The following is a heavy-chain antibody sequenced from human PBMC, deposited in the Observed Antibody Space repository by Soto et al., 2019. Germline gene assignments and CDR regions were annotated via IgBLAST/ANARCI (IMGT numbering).Heavy chain of an antibody. CDR3: ARTADYVYFDY. CDR2: IYYSGST. Sequence: PSETLSLTCTVSGGSISSYYWSLIRQPPGKGLEWIGYIYYSGSTNYNPSLKSRVTISVDTSKNQFSLKLSFVTAADTAVYYCARTADYVYFDYWGQGTLVTVSS. V-gene: IGHV4-59*08. J-gene: IGHJ4*02. D-gene: IGHD3-16*01. CDR1: GGSISSYY.